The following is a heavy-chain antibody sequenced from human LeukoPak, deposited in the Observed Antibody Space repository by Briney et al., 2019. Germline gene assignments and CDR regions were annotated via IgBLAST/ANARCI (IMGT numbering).Heavy chain of an antibody. J-gene: IGHJ4*02. CDR1: GGTFSSYA. V-gene: IGHV1-69*13. CDR3: ARVDPMPYCSSTSCSDSFDY. Sequence: SVKVSCKASGGTFSSYAISWVRQAPGQGLEWLGGIIPIFGTANYAQKFQGRVTITADESTSTAYMELSSLRAEDTAVYYCARVDPMPYCSSTSCSDSFDYWGQGTLVTVSS. CDR2: IIPIFGTA. D-gene: IGHD2-2*01.